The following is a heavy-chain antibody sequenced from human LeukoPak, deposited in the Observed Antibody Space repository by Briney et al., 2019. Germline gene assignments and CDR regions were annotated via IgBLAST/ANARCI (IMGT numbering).Heavy chain of an antibody. J-gene: IGHJ4*02. V-gene: IGHV4-4*07. CDR3: AREKFGIASDYYFDY. D-gene: IGHD3-16*01. CDR2: IYTSGST. CDR1: GGSISSYY. Sequence: SETLSLTCTVSGGSISSYYWSWIRQPAGRGLEWIGRIYTSGSTNYNPSLKSRVTMSVDTSKNQFSLKLSSVTAADTAVYYCAREKFGIASDYYFDYWGQGTLVTVSS.